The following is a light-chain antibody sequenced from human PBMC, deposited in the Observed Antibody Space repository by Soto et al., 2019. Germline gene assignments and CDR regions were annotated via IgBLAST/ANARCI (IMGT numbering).Light chain of an antibody. Sequence: QSVLTQPPSVSGAQGQRVTIFCTGTSSNIGAGYDVHWYQQLPGTVPKLLIYGSNNRPSGVPDRFSGSKSGTSASLAITGLQAEDEATYYCQSYDSGLPCVFGGGTKITVL. CDR1: SSNIGAGYD. CDR2: GSN. J-gene: IGLJ3*02. V-gene: IGLV1-40*01. CDR3: QSYDSGLPCV.